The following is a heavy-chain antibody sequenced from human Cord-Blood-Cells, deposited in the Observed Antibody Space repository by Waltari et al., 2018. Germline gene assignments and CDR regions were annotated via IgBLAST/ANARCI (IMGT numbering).Heavy chain of an antibody. D-gene: IGHD3-22*01. Sequence: QLQLQESGPGLVKPSETLSLTCTVSGGSLSSSSYYRGWIRQPPGKGLEWIGSIYYSGSTYYNPSLKSRVTISVDTSKNQFSLKLSSVTAADTAVYYCATRPSYYYDSSGYFDYWGQGTLVTVSS. CDR1: GGSLSSSSYY. J-gene: IGHJ4*02. CDR2: IYYSGST. CDR3: ATRPSYYYDSSGYFDY. V-gene: IGHV4-39*01.